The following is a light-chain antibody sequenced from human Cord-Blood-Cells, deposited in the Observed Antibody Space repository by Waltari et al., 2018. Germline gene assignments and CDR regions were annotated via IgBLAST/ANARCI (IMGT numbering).Light chain of an antibody. V-gene: IGLV2-8*01. J-gene: IGLJ2*01. CDR1: SSAVGAYNY. CDR3: SSYAGSNNLV. Sequence: QSALTQPPSASGSPGQSVTLPCTRTSSAVGAYNYVSCYQQHPGKAPKLMICEFSNLPSGVPDRFSGSKSGNTASLTVSELQAEDEADYYCSSYAGSNNLVFGGGTKLTVL. CDR2: EFS.